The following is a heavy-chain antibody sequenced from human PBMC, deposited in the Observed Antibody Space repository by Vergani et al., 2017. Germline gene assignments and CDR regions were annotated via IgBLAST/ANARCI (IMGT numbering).Heavy chain of an antibody. CDR2: ISSSSSYI. CDR3: ARDHNCNDVDAFDI. D-gene: IGHD1-1*01. Sequence: EVQLVESGGGLVKPGGSLRLSCAASGFTFSSYSMNWVRQAPGKGLEWVSSISSSSSYIYYADSVKGRFTISRDNAKNSLYLQMNSLRAEDTAVYYCARDHNCNDVDAFDIWGQGTMVTVSS. CDR1: GFTFSSYS. V-gene: IGHV3-21*01. J-gene: IGHJ3*02.